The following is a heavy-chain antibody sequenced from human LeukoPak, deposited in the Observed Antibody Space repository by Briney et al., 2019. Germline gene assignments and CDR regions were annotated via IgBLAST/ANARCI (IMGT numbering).Heavy chain of an antibody. Sequence: TPSETLSLTCTVSGGSISSSSYYWGWIRQPPGKGLEWIGSIYYSGSTYYNPSLKSRVTISVDTSKNQFSLKLSSVTAADTAVYYCARLYSRLHESLGYFDYWGQGTLVTVSS. J-gene: IGHJ4*02. CDR3: ARLYSRLHESLGYFDY. CDR1: GGSISSSSYY. D-gene: IGHD3-16*01. CDR2: IYYSGST. V-gene: IGHV4-39*01.